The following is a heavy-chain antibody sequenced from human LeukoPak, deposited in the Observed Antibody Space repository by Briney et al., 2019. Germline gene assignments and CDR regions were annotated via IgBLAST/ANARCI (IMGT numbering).Heavy chain of an antibody. CDR3: VRDPDVVVPAAMPFDY. J-gene: IGHJ4*02. CDR2: IWYDGSNK. D-gene: IGHD2-2*01. CDR1: GFTFSSYG. Sequence: GGSLRLSCAASGFTFSSYGMHWVRQAPGKGLEWVAVIWYDGSNKYYADSVKGRFTISRDNAKNTLYLQVNSLRVEDTAVYYCVRDPDVVVPAAMPFDYWGQGTLVTVSS. V-gene: IGHV3-33*01.